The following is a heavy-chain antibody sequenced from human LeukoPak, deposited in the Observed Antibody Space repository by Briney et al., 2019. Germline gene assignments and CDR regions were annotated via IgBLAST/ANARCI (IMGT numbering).Heavy chain of an antibody. CDR1: GFTFDDYA. Sequence: GRSLRLSCAASGFTFDDYAMHWVRQAPGKGLEWVSGISWNSGSIGYADSVKGRFTISRDNAKNSLYLQMNSLRAEDTALYYCAKGSGSYSLYGMDVWGQGTMVTVSS. V-gene: IGHV3-9*01. CDR2: ISWNSGSI. J-gene: IGHJ6*02. CDR3: AKGSGSYSLYGMDV. D-gene: IGHD3-10*01.